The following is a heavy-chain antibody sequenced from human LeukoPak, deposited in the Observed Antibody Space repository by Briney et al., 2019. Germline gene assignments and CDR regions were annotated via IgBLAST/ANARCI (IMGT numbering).Heavy chain of an antibody. J-gene: IGHJ4*02. CDR3: AGSYYLLRFDY. D-gene: IGHD2-15*01. Sequence: GGSLRLSCAASGFTFSSYAMSWVRQAPGKGLEWVSAISGSGGSTYYAGSVKGRFTISRDNSKNTLYLQMNSLRAEDTAVYHCAGSYYLLRFDYWGQGTLVTVSS. CDR2: ISGSGGST. V-gene: IGHV3-23*01. CDR1: GFTFSSYA.